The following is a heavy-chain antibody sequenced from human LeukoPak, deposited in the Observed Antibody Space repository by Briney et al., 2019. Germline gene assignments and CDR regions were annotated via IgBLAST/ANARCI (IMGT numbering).Heavy chain of an antibody. CDR2: IWYDGSNK. Sequence: SLRLSCAASGFTFSSYGMHWVRQAPGKGLEWVAVIWYDGSNKYYADSVKGRFTISRDNSKNTLYLQMNSLRAEDTAVYYCARDRGIVVPAAILDYWGQGTLVIVSS. D-gene: IGHD2-2*02. CDR3: ARDRGIVVPAAILDY. V-gene: IGHV3-33*01. J-gene: IGHJ4*02. CDR1: GFTFSSYG.